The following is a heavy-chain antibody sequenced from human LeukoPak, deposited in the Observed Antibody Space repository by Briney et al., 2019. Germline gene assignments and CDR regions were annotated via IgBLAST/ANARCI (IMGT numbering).Heavy chain of an antibody. CDR1: DGSISSSSYY. D-gene: IGHD5-18*01. CDR3: ARCIVGRGGYSYGSARYYMDV. V-gene: IGHV4-39*07. Sequence: SETLSLTCTVSDGSISSSSYYWGWIRQPPGKGLEWLGSIYYSGSTYYNPSLKRRITIFVDTSKNQFSLKLSSVTAADTAVYYCARCIVGRGGYSYGSARYYMDVWGKGTTVTVSS. CDR2: IYYSGST. J-gene: IGHJ6*03.